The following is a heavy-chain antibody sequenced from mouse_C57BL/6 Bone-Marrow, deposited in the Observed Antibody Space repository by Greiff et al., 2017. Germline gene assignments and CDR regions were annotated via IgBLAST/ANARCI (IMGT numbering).Heavy chain of an antibody. CDR3: TRHSFDY. CDR1: GYTFTDYE. V-gene: IGHV1-15*01. J-gene: IGHJ2*01. Sequence: LVESGAELVRPGASVTLSCKASGYTFTDYEMHWVKQTPVHDLEWIGAIDPETGGTAYNQKFKGKAILTADKSSSTAYMELRSLTSEDSAVYYCTRHSFDYWGQGTTLTVSS. CDR2: IDPETGGT.